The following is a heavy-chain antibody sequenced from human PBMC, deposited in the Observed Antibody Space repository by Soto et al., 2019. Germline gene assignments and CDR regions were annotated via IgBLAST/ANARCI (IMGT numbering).Heavy chain of an antibody. Sequence: EVQLVESGGGLVKPGGSLRLSCAASGFTFSSYSMNWVRQAPGKGLEWVSSSSSSSSYIYYADSVKGRFTISRDNAKNSLYLQMNSLRAEDTAVYYCARSGGDIVVVPAAIGDFDYWGQGTLVTVSS. D-gene: IGHD2-2*02. V-gene: IGHV3-21*01. CDR2: SSSSSSYI. CDR1: GFTFSSYS. CDR3: ARSGGDIVVVPAAIGDFDY. J-gene: IGHJ4*02.